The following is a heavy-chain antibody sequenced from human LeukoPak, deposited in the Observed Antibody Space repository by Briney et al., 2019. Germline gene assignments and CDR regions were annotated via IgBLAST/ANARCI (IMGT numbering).Heavy chain of an antibody. CDR3: AREGGTHQMIVSR. J-gene: IGHJ4*02. V-gene: IGHV1-2*02. Sequence: ASVKVSCKASGYTFTSYDINWVRQATGQGLEWMGWINPNSGGTNYAQKFQGRVTMTRDTSISTAYMELSRLRSDDTAVYYCAREGGTHQMIVSRWGQGTLVTVSS. CDR2: INPNSGGT. CDR1: GYTFTSYD. D-gene: IGHD3-22*01.